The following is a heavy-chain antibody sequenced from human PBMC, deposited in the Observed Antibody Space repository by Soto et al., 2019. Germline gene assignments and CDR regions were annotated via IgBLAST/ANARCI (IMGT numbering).Heavy chain of an antibody. D-gene: IGHD2-15*01. Sequence: ASVKVSCKAYGYTFTDFFLHWLRQAPAQGLEWMGWINPNSGATNYAQKFQGRVTMTRDTSVNTAYMALSRLRSNDTAVYYCAKDKIFPASIYGGVYNCVEPWGQGTLVTVFS. CDR3: AKDKIFPASIYGGVYNCVEP. J-gene: IGHJ5*02. CDR1: GYTFTDFF. CDR2: INPNSGAT. V-gene: IGHV1-2*02.